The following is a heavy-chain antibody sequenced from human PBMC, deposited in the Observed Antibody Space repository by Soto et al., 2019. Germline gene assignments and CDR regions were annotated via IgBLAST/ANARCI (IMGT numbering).Heavy chain of an antibody. Sequence: QVQLQQWGAGLLEPSETLSLTCAVSGGSLSHYYWCWIRQPPGKGLEWIGEINHSGTTNYNPSLKSRVTIAVDTSKNQFSLMLSSVTAADTAVYYCARTDYFPPWGQGTLVTVSS. CDR3: ARTDYFPP. V-gene: IGHV4-34*01. CDR2: INHSGTT. CDR1: GGSLSHYY. J-gene: IGHJ5*02. D-gene: IGHD3-9*01.